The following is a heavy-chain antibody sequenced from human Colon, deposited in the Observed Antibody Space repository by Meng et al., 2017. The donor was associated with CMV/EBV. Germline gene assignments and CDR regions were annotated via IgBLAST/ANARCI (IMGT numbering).Heavy chain of an antibody. CDR3: ARTAALAPLGPFDV. CDR1: GFTFDDYT. V-gene: IGHV3-9*01. J-gene: IGHJ3*01. Sequence: SCAASGFTFDDYTMHWVRQAPGKGLEWVSGIGWDSAAIAYAGSVKGRFTISRDNAKNSLYLQMNSLRLEDTALYYCARTAALAPLGPFDVWGQGTTVTVSS. CDR2: IGWDSAAI. D-gene: IGHD6-25*01.